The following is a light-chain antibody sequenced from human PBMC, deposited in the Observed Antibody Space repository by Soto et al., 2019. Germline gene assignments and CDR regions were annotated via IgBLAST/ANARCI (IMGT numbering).Light chain of an antibody. CDR2: GAS. CDR1: QSVRSNY. CDR3: QQYGSSGT. Sequence: EIVLTQSPVTLSLSPGERATLSCRASQSVRSNYLAWYQQKPGQAPRLLIYGASSKATGIPDRFSGSGSGTDFTLTISRLEPEDFAVYYCQQYGSSGTLGQGTKVDIK. J-gene: IGKJ1*01. V-gene: IGKV3-20*01.